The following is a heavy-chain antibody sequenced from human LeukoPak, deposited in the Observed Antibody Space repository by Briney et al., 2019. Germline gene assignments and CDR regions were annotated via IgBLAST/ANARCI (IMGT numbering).Heavy chain of an antibody. CDR2: INPNSGGT. CDR3: ARSRDTAMVISPALSY. J-gene: IGHJ4*02. CDR1: GYTFTGYY. Sequence: ASVKVSCKASGYTFTGYYMHWVRQAPGQGLEWMGRINPNSGGTNYAQKFQGRVTMTRDTSISTAYMELSSLRSEDTAVYYCARSRDTAMVISPALSYWGQGTLVTVSS. V-gene: IGHV1-2*06. D-gene: IGHD5-18*01.